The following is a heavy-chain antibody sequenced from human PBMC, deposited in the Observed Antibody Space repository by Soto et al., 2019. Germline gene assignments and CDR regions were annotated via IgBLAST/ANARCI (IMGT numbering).Heavy chain of an antibody. V-gene: IGHV4-39*05. Sequence: SENPELTCTVSGDSLSSISYYWGWIRQPPGKGLEWVGSIFFTGNIYYNPSLKSRVTISVDTSRNQFSLMVNSVTAADTAVYYCACRHCSGGSCYNPVCASWGQGAFLTVS. CDR1: GDSLSSISYY. J-gene: IGHJ5*02. D-gene: IGHD2-15*01. CDR2: IFFTGNI. CDR3: ACRHCSGGSCYNPVCAS.